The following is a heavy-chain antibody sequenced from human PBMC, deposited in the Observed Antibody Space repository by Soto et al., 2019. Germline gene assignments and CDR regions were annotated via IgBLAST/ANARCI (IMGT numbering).Heavy chain of an antibody. D-gene: IGHD3-3*01. CDR3: CGVKRRDQYSTSGYWFDP. CDR1: GFTFSHAW. V-gene: IGHV3-15*01. J-gene: IGHJ5*02. Sequence: GGSLRLSCAASGFTFSHAWMSWVRQAPGKGLEWVGRIKSKTDGETKDYGAPVRGRFTISRDDSKDTLYLQMNSLRIEETAVYYCCGVKRRDQYSTSGYWFDPWGPGTLVTVS. CDR2: IKSKTDGETK.